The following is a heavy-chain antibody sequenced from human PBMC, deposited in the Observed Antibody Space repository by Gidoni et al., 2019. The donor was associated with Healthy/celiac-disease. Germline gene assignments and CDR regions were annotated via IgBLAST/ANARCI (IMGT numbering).Heavy chain of an antibody. Sequence: QVQLVESGGGVVQPVRSVRPSCAASGLPFSSYGMHWVRHAPGKGLEWVSVIWYDGSNKYYADSMKGRFTISRDKSKNTLYLQMNSLRAEDTAVYYCARDYGRVWLDYWGQGTLVTVSS. D-gene: IGHD5-18*01. CDR3: ARDYGRVWLDY. CDR2: IWYDGSNK. CDR1: GLPFSSYG. V-gene: IGHV3-33*01. J-gene: IGHJ4*02.